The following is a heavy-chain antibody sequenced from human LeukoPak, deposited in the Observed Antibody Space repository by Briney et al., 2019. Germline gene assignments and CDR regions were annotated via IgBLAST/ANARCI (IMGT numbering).Heavy chain of an antibody. D-gene: IGHD4-17*01. J-gene: IGHJ3*02. V-gene: IGHV3-7*01. CDR3: ARVSTYGDYFDAFDI. CDR2: IKQDGSEK. CDR1: GFTFDDYG. Sequence: GGSLRLSCAASGFTFDDYGMSWVRQAPGKGLEWVANIKQDGSEKYYVDSVKGRFTISRDNAKNSLYLQMNSLRAEDTAVYYCARVSTYGDYFDAFDIWGQGTMVTVSS.